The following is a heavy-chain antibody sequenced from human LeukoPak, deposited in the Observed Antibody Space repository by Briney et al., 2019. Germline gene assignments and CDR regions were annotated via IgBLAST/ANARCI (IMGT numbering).Heavy chain of an antibody. CDR3: ARRYGGTSRYVSWGFDY. J-gene: IGHJ4*02. Sequence: SETLSLTCAVYGGSFSGYYWSWTRQPPGKGLEWIGEINHSGSTNYNPSLKSRVTISVDTSKNQFSLKLSSVTAADTAVYYCARRYGGTSRYVSWGFDYWGQGTLVTVSS. CDR2: INHSGST. V-gene: IGHV4-34*01. CDR1: GGSFSGYY. D-gene: IGHD4-23*01.